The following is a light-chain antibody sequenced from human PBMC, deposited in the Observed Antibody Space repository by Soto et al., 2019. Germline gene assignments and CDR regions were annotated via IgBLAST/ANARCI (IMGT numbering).Light chain of an antibody. CDR3: QQYGNLPS. V-gene: IGKV1-33*01. CDR1: QDISQY. CDR2: DAS. J-gene: IGKJ5*01. Sequence: DLPMTQSPSSLSASVGDRVTITCQASQDISQYLNWYQQKPGKAPKLLIYDASNLETGVPSRFSGSGSGTDFTFTISSLQPEDIATYYCQQYGNLPSFGQGTRLEIK.